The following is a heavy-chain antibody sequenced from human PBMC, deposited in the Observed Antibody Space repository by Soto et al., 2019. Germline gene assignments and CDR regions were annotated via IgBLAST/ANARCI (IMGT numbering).Heavy chain of an antibody. CDR3: AKGRGGSGSLTPRVDS. CDR1: GFTFNNYA. Sequence: EVQLLESGGGLVQPGGSLRLSCAASGFTFNNYAMTWVRQAPGKGLEWVSAISGGGDTTSYADSVKGRVTVSRDGSKNTLYLQMSSLRAEDTALYYCAKGRGGSGSLTPRVDSWGQGTLVTVSS. V-gene: IGHV3-23*01. CDR2: ISGGGDTT. J-gene: IGHJ4*02. D-gene: IGHD3-10*01.